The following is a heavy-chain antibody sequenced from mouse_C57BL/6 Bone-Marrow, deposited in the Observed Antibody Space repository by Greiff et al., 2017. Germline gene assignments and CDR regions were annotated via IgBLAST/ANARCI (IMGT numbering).Heavy chain of an antibody. V-gene: IGHV5-6*01. D-gene: IGHD1-1*01. CDR2: ISSGGSYT. J-gene: IGHJ3*01. CDR3: ARGDYYGSSYAWFAY. CDR1: GFTFSSYG. Sequence: EVHLVESGGDLVKPGGSLKLPCAASGFTFSSYGMSWVRQTPDKRLEWVATISSGGSYTYYPDSVKGRFTISRDNAKNTLYLQMSSLKSEDTAMYYCARGDYYGSSYAWFAYWGQGTLVTVSA.